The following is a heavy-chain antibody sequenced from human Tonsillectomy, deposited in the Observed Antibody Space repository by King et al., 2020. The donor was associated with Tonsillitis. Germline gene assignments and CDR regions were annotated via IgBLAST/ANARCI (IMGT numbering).Heavy chain of an antibody. CDR2: IYWDDDK. J-gene: IGHJ4*02. D-gene: IGHD3-16*01. CDR3: AQNSGRLGLGDLAFDY. Sequence: TLKESGPTLVKPTQTLTLTCTFSGFSLSTSGVGVGWIRQPPGKALEWLALIYWDDDKRYSPSLKSRLTITKDTSKNQVVLTMTNMDPVDTATYYCAQNSGRLGLGDLAFDYWGQGTLVTVSS. CDR1: GFSLSTSGVG. V-gene: IGHV2-5*02.